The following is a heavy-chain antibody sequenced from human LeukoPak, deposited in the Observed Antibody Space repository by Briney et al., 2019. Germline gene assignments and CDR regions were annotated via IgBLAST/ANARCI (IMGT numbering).Heavy chain of an antibody. CDR3: ARGRITIFGVLTPHFDY. D-gene: IGHD3-3*01. Sequence: SETLSLTCTVSRGALNSYYWTWFRQSPGEGLEWIGYIHDTVNTNYNSSLKGRVTISVDTSKNQFSLNLRSVTAADTAIYYCARGRITIFGVLTPHFDYWGQGTLVTVAS. CDR2: IHDTVNT. J-gene: IGHJ4*02. CDR1: RGALNSYY. V-gene: IGHV4-59*01.